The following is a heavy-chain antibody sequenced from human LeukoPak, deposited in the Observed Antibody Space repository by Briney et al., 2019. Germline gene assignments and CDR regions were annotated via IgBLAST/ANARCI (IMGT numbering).Heavy chain of an antibody. D-gene: IGHD3-3*01. Sequence: SETLSLTCAVYGGSFSGYYWSWIRQPPGKGLEWIGEINHSGSTNYNPSLKSRVTISVDTPKNQFSLKLSSVTAADTAVYYCAMRPWSGYARRGFDYWGEGTLVTVSS. CDR1: GGSFSGYY. CDR3: AMRPWSGYARRGFDY. CDR2: INHSGST. V-gene: IGHV4-34*01. J-gene: IGHJ4*02.